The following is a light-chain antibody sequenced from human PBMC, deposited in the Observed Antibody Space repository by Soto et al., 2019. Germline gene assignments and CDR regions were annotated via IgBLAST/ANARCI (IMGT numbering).Light chain of an antibody. CDR1: HNISSW. CDR2: KAS. Sequence: DIQMTQSPSTLSTSVGDRVTITCRASHNISSWLAWYQQKPGKAPKLLIYKASSLESGVPSRFSGSGSGTEFTLTISSLQPDDFATYYCQQYNSYLTTFGQGTKVDIK. V-gene: IGKV1-5*03. CDR3: QQYNSYLTT. J-gene: IGKJ1*01.